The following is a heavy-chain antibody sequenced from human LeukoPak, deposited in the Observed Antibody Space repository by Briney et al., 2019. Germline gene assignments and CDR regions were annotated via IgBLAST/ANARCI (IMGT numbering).Heavy chain of an antibody. CDR1: GGTFGSYA. CDR3: ARSGSEMDSGNNQSHAAQNYNWFDP. CDR2: IIPILGIA. Sequence: SVKVSCKASGGTFGSYAISWVRQAPGQGLEWMGRIIPILGIANYAQKFQGRVTITADKSTSTAYMELSSLRSEDTAVYYCARSGSEMDSGNNQSHAAQNYNWFDPWGQGTLVTVSS. J-gene: IGHJ5*02. D-gene: IGHD1-26*01. V-gene: IGHV1-69*04.